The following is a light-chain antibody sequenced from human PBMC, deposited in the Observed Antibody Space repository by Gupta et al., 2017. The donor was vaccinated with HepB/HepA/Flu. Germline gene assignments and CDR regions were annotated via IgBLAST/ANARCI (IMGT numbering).Light chain of an antibody. CDR1: QSISSY. CDR2: AAS. V-gene: IGKV1-39*01. Sequence: IQMTQSPSSLSASVGDRVTITCRASQSISSYLNWYQQKPGKAPKLLIYAASSLQSGVPSRFSGSGSGTDFTLTMSRLQPEDFATYYCQQSDSTPWTFGQGTKVEIK. J-gene: IGKJ1*01. CDR3: QQSDSTPWT.